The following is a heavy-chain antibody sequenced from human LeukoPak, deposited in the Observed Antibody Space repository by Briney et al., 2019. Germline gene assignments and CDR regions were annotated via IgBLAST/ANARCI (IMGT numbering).Heavy chain of an antibody. CDR2: IDPKSGGT. CDR1: GYTFIDYY. J-gene: IGHJ4*02. Sequence: GASVKVSCKASGYTFIDYYIHWVRQAPGQGLDWMGWIDPKSGGTSYAQKFQDRVAMIRDTSISTAYMELTRLRSDDTAVYYCARAYSSGWYGSTDYWGQGTLVTVSS. V-gene: IGHV1-2*02. CDR3: ARAYSSGWYGSTDY. D-gene: IGHD6-19*01.